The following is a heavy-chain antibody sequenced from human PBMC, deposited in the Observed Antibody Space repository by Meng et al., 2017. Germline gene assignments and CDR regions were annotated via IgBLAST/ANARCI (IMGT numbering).Heavy chain of an antibody. Sequence: QVQVVQSGAEVKKAGSSVKVACNASGGTFSSYAISWVRQAPGQGLEWMGGIIPIFGTANYAQKFQGRVTITADESTSTAYMELSSLRSEDTAVYYCAREIAAAYCGGDCYLWGQGTLVTVSS. V-gene: IGHV1-69*01. CDR2: IIPIFGTA. J-gene: IGHJ5*02. D-gene: IGHD2-21*02. CDR1: GGTFSSYA. CDR3: AREIAAAYCGGDCYL.